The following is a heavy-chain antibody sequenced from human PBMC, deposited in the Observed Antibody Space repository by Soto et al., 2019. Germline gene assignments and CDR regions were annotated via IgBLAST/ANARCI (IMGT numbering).Heavy chain of an antibody. D-gene: IGHD3-16*01. CDR3: ARHGGRRPQLFYYYGMDV. CDR2: IYPGDSDI. Sequence: PGESLKLSCKGAGYSFTSYWIGWVRQMPGKGLEWMGIIYPGDSDIRYSPSFEGQVTISADKSISTAYLQWSSLRASDTAMYYCARHGGRRPQLFYYYGMDVWGQGTTVTVSS. V-gene: IGHV5-51*01. J-gene: IGHJ6*02. CDR1: GYSFTSYW.